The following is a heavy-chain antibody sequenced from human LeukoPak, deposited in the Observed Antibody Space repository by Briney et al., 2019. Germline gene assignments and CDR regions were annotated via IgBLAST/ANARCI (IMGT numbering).Heavy chain of an antibody. D-gene: IGHD5-18*01. J-gene: IGHJ4*02. CDR3: AKVGGSRYGYANY. CDR2: ISGSGGST. V-gene: IGHV3-23*01. CDR1: GFTFRSHA. Sequence: TGGSLRLSCVGSGFTFRSHAMSWVRQAPGKGLEWVSAISGSGGSTYYADSVKGRFTISRDNSKNTLYLQMNSLRAEDTAVYYCAKVGGSRYGYANYWGQGTLVTVSS.